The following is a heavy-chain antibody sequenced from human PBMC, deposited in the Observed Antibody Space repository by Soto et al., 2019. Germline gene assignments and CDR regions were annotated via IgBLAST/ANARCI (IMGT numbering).Heavy chain of an antibody. CDR1: GGSISSYY. J-gene: IGHJ6*02. D-gene: IGHD1-26*01. Sequence: PSETLSLTCTVSGGSISSYYWSWIRQPPGKGLEWIGYIYYSGSTNYNPSLKSRVTISVDTSKNQFSLKLSSVTAADTAVYYCARAYIVGAMGYYYGMDVWGQGTTVTVSS. CDR2: IYYSGST. CDR3: ARAYIVGAMGYYYGMDV. V-gene: IGHV4-59*01.